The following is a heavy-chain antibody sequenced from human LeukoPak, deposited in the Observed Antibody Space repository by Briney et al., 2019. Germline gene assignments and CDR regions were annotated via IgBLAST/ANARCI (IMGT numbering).Heavy chain of an antibody. CDR1: GGSVSSGSYY. V-gene: IGHV4-61*01. J-gene: IGHJ4*02. Sequence: SETLSLTCTVSGGSVSSGSYYWSWIRQPPGKGLEWIGYIYYSGSTNYNPSIKSRVTISVDTSKNQFSLKLSSVTAADTAVYYCARGRGYSYVNWGQGTLVTVSS. CDR3: ARGRGYSYVN. D-gene: IGHD5-18*01. CDR2: IYYSGST.